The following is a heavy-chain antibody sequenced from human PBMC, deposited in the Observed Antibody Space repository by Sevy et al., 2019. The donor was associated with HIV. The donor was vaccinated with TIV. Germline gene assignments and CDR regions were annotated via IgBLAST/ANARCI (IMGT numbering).Heavy chain of an antibody. J-gene: IGHJ4*02. D-gene: IGHD3-3*01. CDR3: AKWGDHDFWSSYSYFDY. Sequence: GGSLRLSCAASGFTFNNYAMSWVRQAPGKGLEGKGLEWVSTISGGGGGTYYADSVRGRFTISRDNSKNTLYLQMNSLRAEDTAVYYCAKWGDHDFWSSYSYFDYWGQGALVTVSS. V-gene: IGHV3-23*01. CDR2: ISGGGGGT. CDR1: GFTFNNYA.